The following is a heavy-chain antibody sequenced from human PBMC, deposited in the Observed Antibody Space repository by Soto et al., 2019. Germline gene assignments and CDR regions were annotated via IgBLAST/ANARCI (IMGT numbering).Heavy chain of an antibody. CDR2: IYPGDSDT. J-gene: IGHJ6*02. CDR3: ARPNNNNWNYGTEYYYYYYGMDV. Sequence: PGESLKISCKGSGYSFTSYWIGWVRQMPGKGLEWMGIIYPGDSDTRYSPSFQGQVTISADKSISTAYLQWSSLKASDTAMYYCARPNNNNWNYGTEYYYYYYGMDVWGQGTTVTVSS. D-gene: IGHD1-7*01. V-gene: IGHV5-51*01. CDR1: GYSFTSYW.